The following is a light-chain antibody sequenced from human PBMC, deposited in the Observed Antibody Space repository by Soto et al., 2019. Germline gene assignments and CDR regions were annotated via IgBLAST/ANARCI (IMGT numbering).Light chain of an antibody. J-gene: IGLJ1*01. Sequence: SALTQPAPVSGSPGQSITISCTGTSSDVGGYNYVSWYQQHPGKAPKLMIYDVSNRPSGVSNHFSGSKSGNTASLTISVLQAEDEADYYCSSYTSSSTLSYVFGTGTKVTVL. CDR3: SSYTSSSTLSYV. CDR2: DVS. V-gene: IGLV2-14*01. CDR1: SSDVGGYNY.